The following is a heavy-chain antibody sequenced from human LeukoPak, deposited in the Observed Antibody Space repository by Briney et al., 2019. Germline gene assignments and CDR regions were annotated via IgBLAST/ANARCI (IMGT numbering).Heavy chain of an antibody. V-gene: IGHV1-18*01. D-gene: IGHD4-17*01. CDR3: AREDDRSFGAYDC. CDR1: NYTFSDYD. J-gene: IGHJ4*02. CDR2: VSKYTGNA. Sequence: ASVKLSCKASNYTFSDYDVPWVRQAPGQGLEWMGCVSKYTGNADYAPKFQGRVSMTTDTSTRTAYMELRSLRPDDTAVYFCAREDDRSFGAYDCWGQGTLVTVS.